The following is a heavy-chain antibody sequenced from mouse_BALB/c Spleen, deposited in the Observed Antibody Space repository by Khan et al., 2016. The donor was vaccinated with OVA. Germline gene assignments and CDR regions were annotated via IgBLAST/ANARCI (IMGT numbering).Heavy chain of an antibody. CDR1: GYSIASDYA. V-gene: IGHV3-2*02. Sequence: EVQLQESGPGLVKPSQSLSLTCTVTGYSIASDYAWNWIRQFPGNKLEWMGFISYSGNTNYNPSLKSRISITRDPSKNQFFLQLNSVNSEDTATYYCARVYGGDGDYWGQGSTLAVSA. D-gene: IGHD1-1*01. J-gene: IGHJ2*01. CDR3: ARVYGGDGDY. CDR2: ISYSGNT.